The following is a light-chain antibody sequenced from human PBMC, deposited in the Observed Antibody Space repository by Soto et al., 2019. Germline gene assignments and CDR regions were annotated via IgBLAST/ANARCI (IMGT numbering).Light chain of an antibody. CDR2: AAS. CDR1: QSISSY. J-gene: IGKJ4*01. V-gene: IGKV1-39*01. Sequence: DIQMTQSPSSLSASVGDRVTITCRASQSISSYLNWYQQKPGKAPKLLIYAASSLQSGVPSRFSGGGSGTDFTLTIGSLQPEDFATYPCQQSYSTLLTFGGGTKVEIK. CDR3: QQSYSTLLT.